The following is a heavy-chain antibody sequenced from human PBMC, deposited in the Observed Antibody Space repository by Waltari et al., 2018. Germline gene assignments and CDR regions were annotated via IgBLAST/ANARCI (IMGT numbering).Heavy chain of an antibody. V-gene: IGHV3-23*01. CDR1: GFFFSGFA. J-gene: IGHJ4*02. CDR3: TKMRRNLPRDIIDN. CDR2: TSARSGST. Sequence: EVQLLESGGGLVQRGGSLRLSGAVPGFFFSGFAMCWVRHTPGKGLEWVAGTSARSGSTYYADSVQGRYTISRDNSKKRVFLQMNSLRAEDTATYYCTKMRRNLPRDIIDNWGQGTQVIIAS.